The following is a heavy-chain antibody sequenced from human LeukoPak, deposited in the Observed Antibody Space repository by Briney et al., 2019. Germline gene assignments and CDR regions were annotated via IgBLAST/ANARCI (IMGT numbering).Heavy chain of an antibody. Sequence: PGGSLRLSCAASGFTFSSNWMSWVRQAPGKGLEWVANIKQDGNEKYYVDSVKGRFTISRDNARNSLYLQMNSLRDEDTAVYYCARVERGVISMARGVFMFDYWGQGTLVTVSS. V-gene: IGHV3-7*01. CDR1: GFTFSSNW. J-gene: IGHJ4*02. CDR2: IKQDGNEK. D-gene: IGHD3-10*01. CDR3: ARVERGVISMARGVFMFDY.